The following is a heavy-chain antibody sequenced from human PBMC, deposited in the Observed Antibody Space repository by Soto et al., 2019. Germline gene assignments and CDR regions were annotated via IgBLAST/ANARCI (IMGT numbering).Heavy chain of an antibody. D-gene: IGHD1-1*01. V-gene: IGHV1-8*01. Sequence: ASVKVSCKASGYTFTSYDINWVRQATGQGLEWMGWMNPNSGNTGYAQKFQGRVTMTRNTSISTAYMELSSLRSEDTAVYYCARGPYNWNDVFYYYYYMDVWGKGTTVTVSS. CDR2: MNPNSGNT. CDR3: ARGPYNWNDVFYYYYYMDV. CDR1: GYTFTSYD. J-gene: IGHJ6*03.